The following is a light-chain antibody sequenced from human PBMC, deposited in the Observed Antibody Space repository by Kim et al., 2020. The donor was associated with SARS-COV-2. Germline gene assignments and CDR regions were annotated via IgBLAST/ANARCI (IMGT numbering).Light chain of an antibody. CDR3: QVWDTDTDDYV. Sequence: VSVAPGQSARITCGGNNIGGHSVHWYQQKPGQAPVLVIYYDSDRPSGIPERFSGSKAATTATLTISRVEAGDEADYYCQVWDTDTDDYVFGNGTKVTVL. CDR2: YDS. J-gene: IGLJ1*01. V-gene: IGLV3-21*01. CDR1: NIGGHS.